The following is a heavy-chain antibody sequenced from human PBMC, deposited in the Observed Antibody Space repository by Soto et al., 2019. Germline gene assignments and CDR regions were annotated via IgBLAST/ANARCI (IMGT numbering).Heavy chain of an antibody. J-gene: IGHJ4*02. D-gene: IGHD3-3*01. Sequence: GGSLRLSCAASGFTFSTYAMNWVRQAPGKGLEYVSAISSNGGSTFYADSVEGRFTISRDNSKNKLYLQVGRLRAEDMAVYYCARSNHDFWSGYPQGFFDYWGQGALVTVSS. CDR3: ARSNHDFWSGYPQGFFDY. CDR2: ISSNGGST. CDR1: GFTFSTYA. V-gene: IGHV3-64*02.